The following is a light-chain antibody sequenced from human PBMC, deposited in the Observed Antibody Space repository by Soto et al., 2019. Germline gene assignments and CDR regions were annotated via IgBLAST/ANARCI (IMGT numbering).Light chain of an antibody. V-gene: IGLV1-40*01. Sequence: QSVLTQPTSVSGAPGQRVTISCTGSSSNIGAGYDVHWYQQLPGTAPKLLIYGNSNRPSGVPDRLSGSKSGTSASLAITGLQAEDEADYYCQSYDSSLSGYVFGTGTKLTVL. CDR3: QSYDSSLSGYV. CDR1: SSNIGAGYD. CDR2: GNS. J-gene: IGLJ1*01.